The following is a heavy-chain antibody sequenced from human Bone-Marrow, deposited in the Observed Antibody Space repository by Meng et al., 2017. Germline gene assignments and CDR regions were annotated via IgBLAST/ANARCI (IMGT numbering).Heavy chain of an antibody. J-gene: IGHJ6*02. D-gene: IGHD5-18*01. Sequence: SETLSLTCAVSGYSISSGYYWAWIRQPPGKGLEWIGTIFHSGSTYSNPSLKSRVTISVDTSKNQFSLRLRSVTAADTAVYYCARGFVDTAMVHYYYYGMDVWGQGTTVTVSS. CDR3: ARGFVDTAMVHYYYYGMDV. V-gene: IGHV4-38-2*01. CDR1: GYSISSGYY. CDR2: IFHSGST.